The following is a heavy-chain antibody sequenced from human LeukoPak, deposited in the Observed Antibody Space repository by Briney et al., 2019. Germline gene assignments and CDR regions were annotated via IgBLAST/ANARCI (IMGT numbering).Heavy chain of an antibody. CDR3: AKQLGYCSDGSCYFPY. Sequence: GGSLRLSCAASGFTFSSYAMYWVRQAPGKGLEWVSAISNNGGYTYYADSVQGRFTISRDNSKSTLCLQMNSLRAEDTAVYYCAKQLGYCSDGSCYFPYWGQGTLVTVSS. J-gene: IGHJ4*02. V-gene: IGHV3-23*01. CDR2: ISNNGGYT. CDR1: GFTFSSYA. D-gene: IGHD2-15*01.